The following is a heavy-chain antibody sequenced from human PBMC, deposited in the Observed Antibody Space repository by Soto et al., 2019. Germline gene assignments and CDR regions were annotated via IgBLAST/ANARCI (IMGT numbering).Heavy chain of an antibody. CDR1: GFTFDDYA. CDR2: ISWNSGSI. D-gene: IGHD3-3*01. Sequence: PGGSLRLSCAASGFTFDDYAMHWVRQAPGKGLEWVSGISWNSGSIAYADSVKGRFTISRDNAKNSLYLQMNSLRAEDTAVYYCARDRYSYYDFWSGSLPYYYYGMDVWGQGTTVTVSS. CDR3: ARDRYSYYDFWSGSLPYYYYGMDV. J-gene: IGHJ6*02. V-gene: IGHV3-9*01.